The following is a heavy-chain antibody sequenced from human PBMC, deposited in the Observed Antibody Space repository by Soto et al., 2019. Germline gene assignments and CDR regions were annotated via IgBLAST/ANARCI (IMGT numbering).Heavy chain of an antibody. V-gene: IGHV1-69*01. D-gene: IGHD5-12*01. Sequence: QVQLVQSGAEVKKPGSSVKVSCKVSGGTFSKYTINWVRQAPGQGLEWMAGIIPIYGTANYAQKFQGRISLTMDESTTTAYMGLRGLRSYDTAIYYCARDRDGYNYWYFDLWGRGSLITVSS. CDR2: IIPIYGTA. CDR1: GGTFSKYT. CDR3: ARDRDGYNYWYFDL. J-gene: IGHJ2*01.